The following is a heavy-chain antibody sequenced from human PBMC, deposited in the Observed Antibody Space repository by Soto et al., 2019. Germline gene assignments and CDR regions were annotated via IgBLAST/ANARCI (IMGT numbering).Heavy chain of an antibody. CDR1: EFTFRSYG. D-gene: IGHD3-3*01. Sequence: VVPLRVSCAVSEFTFRSYGGRRVLKDTGKGLEWVAVIWYDGSNKYYADSVKGRFTISRDNSKNTLYLQMNSLRAEDTAVYYCARYADYDFWSGAQFYGMDVWGKGTMVTVSS. V-gene: IGHV3-33*08. CDR3: ARYADYDFWSGAQFYGMDV. J-gene: IGHJ6*04. CDR2: IWYDGSNK.